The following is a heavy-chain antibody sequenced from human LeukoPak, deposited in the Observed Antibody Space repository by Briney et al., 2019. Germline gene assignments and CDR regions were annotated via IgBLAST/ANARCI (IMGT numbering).Heavy chain of an antibody. Sequence: GGSLRLSCAASGFTFSSYAMHWVRQAPGKGLEWVAVISYDGSNKYYADSVKGRFTISRDNSKNTLYLQMNSLRAEDTAVYYCARDIIAVAGSDAFDIWGQGTMVTVSS. CDR1: GFTFSSYA. CDR2: ISYDGSNK. V-gene: IGHV3-30-3*01. J-gene: IGHJ3*02. D-gene: IGHD6-19*01. CDR3: ARDIIAVAGSDAFDI.